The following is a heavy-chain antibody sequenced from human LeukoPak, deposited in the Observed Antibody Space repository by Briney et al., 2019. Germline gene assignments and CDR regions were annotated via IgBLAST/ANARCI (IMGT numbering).Heavy chain of an antibody. D-gene: IGHD5-12*01. CDR3: ASQDRGGYDGPVDY. CDR1: GFTLSSFA. J-gene: IGHJ4*02. V-gene: IGHV3-21*01. Sequence: GGSLRLSCAASGFTLSSFAMNWVRQAPGKGLEWVSAISGNGYAYYADSVKGRFTISRDNAKNSLYLQMNSLRAEDTAVYYCASQDRGGYDGPVDYWGQGTLVTVSS. CDR2: ISGNGYA.